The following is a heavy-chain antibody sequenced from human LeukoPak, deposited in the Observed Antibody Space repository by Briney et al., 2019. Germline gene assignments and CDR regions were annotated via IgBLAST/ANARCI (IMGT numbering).Heavy chain of an antibody. CDR2: ISHDGSKK. J-gene: IGHJ5*02. Sequence: PGGSLRLSCAASGPFFSSYSMHWIRQAPGKGLEWVAVISHDGSKKYYADSVKGRVSIFRDNSKNMFYLQMSRLRIEDTAVFYCARGDGTSVITNWLDPWGQGTLVAVSS. CDR1: GPFFSSYS. V-gene: IGHV3-30*04. D-gene: IGHD3-16*02. CDR3: ARGDGTSVITNWLDP.